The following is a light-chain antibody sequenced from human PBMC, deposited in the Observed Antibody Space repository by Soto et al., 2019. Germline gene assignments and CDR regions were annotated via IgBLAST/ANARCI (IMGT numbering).Light chain of an antibody. CDR1: SNDVGHDNY. Sequence: QSALTQPASVSGSPGQSITISCTGTSNDVGHDNYVSWYQQFPGKVPKLIFYDVSNRHSGVSNRFSGSKSGNTASLTISGLQADDEADYYCSSYTSSGTDVFGTGTKLTVL. CDR2: DVS. V-gene: IGLV2-14*03. J-gene: IGLJ1*01. CDR3: SSYTSSGTDV.